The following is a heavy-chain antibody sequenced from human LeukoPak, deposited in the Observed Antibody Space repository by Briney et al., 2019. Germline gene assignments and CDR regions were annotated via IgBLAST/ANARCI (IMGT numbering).Heavy chain of an antibody. CDR1: GGSISSYY. J-gene: IGHJ5*02. CDR2: IYYSGST. CDR3: ARQLSRWSHWFDP. D-gene: IGHD6-13*01. Sequence: PSETLSLTCTVSGGSISSYYWSWIRQPPGKGLEWIGYIYYSGSTNYNPSLKSRVTISVDTSKNQFSLKLSSVTAADTAVYYCARQLSRWSHWFDPWGQGTLVTVSS. V-gene: IGHV4-59*01.